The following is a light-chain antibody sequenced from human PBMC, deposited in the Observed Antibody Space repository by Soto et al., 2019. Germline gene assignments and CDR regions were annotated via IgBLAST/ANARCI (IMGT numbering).Light chain of an antibody. CDR2: ESK. CDR3: QSYDADAFV. Sequence: NFMLTQPHSVSESPGKTVTISCTRSSGNIASDYVQWYQQRPGSSPTTVIYESKQRPSGVPDRFSGSIDSSSNSASLTISGVKTEDEADYYCQSYDADAFVFGGGTKVTVL. J-gene: IGLJ2*01. CDR1: SGNIASDY. V-gene: IGLV6-57*01.